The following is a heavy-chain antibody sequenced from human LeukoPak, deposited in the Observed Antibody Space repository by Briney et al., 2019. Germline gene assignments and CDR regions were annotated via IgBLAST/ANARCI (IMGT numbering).Heavy chain of an antibody. V-gene: IGHV4-31*03. D-gene: IGHD6-13*01. CDR2: IYYSGST. J-gene: IGHJ4*02. Sequence: PSQTLSLTCTVSGGSISSGGYYWSWIRQHPGKGLEWIGYIYYSGSTYYNPSLKSRVTISVDTSKNQFSLKLSSVTAADTAVYYCARGAQLGIAAAGTVDYWGQGTLVTVSS. CDR3: ARGAQLGIAAAGTVDY. CDR1: GGSISSGGYY.